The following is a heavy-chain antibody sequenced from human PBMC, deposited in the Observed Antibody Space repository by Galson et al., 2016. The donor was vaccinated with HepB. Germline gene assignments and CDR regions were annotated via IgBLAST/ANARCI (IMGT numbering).Heavy chain of an antibody. Sequence: SLRLSCAASGFAFSRSAMHWVRQAPGKGLEWVAVISYDGTIEYYADFAKGRFTISRDNSKNTLFVQMNSLRADDTAIYYCVRGVYEGADNNGYYKYYFD. J-gene: IGHJ4*01. V-gene: IGHV3-30-3*01. D-gene: IGHD3-22*01. CDR2: ISYDGTIE. CDR3: VRGVYEGADNNGYYKYYFD. CDR1: GFAFSRSA.